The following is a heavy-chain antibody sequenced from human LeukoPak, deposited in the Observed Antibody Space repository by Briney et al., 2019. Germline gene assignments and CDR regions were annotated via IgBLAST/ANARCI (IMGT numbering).Heavy chain of an antibody. J-gene: IGHJ3*02. CDR3: ARDHITMFRGVIYDAFDI. CDR2: IYCGGST. Sequence: GGSLTLTCVASRFTVSSNYMSWVRQAPGKGLEWVSVIYCGGSTYYADSVKGRFTISRDNSKNTLYLQMNSLRAEDTAVYYCARDHITMFRGVIYDAFDIWGQGTMVTVS. V-gene: IGHV3-53*01. D-gene: IGHD3-10*01. CDR1: RFTVSSNY.